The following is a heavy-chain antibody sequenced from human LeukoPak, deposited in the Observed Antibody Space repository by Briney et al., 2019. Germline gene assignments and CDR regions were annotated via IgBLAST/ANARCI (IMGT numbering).Heavy chain of an antibody. CDR2: INHSGST. CDR3: ASLYYFDSSGQPNPFDY. CDR1: GGSFSGYY. D-gene: IGHD3-22*01. Sequence: SETLSLTCAVYGGSFSGYYWSWIRQPPGKGLEWIGEINHSGSTNYNPSLKSRVTISVDTSKNQLSLKLSSVTAADTAVYYCASLYYFDSSGQPNPFDYWGQGTLVTVSS. V-gene: IGHV4-34*01. J-gene: IGHJ4*02.